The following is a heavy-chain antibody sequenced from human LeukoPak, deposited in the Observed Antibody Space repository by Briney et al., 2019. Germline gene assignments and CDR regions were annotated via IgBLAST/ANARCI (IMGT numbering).Heavy chain of an antibody. J-gene: IGHJ4*02. Sequence: HPGGSLRLSCEVSGFTLSTYWMSWVRQAPGKGLEWVANIEQDGSEKYYVDSVKGRFTISRDNAKNSVFLEMNSLRVEDTAVYHCARGVLQLDYWGPGTLATVSS. CDR3: ARGVLQLDY. CDR1: GFTLSTYW. D-gene: IGHD6-6*01. V-gene: IGHV3-7*02. CDR2: IEQDGSEK.